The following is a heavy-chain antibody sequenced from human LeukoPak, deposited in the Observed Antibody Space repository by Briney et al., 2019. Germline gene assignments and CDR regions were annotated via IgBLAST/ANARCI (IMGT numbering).Heavy chain of an antibody. J-gene: IGHJ4*02. V-gene: IGHV3-23*01. D-gene: IGHD3-22*01. CDR3: ARDRPNYYGSDGHYYRRDGDY. Sequence: GGSLGFSCAASGLTFSIYAMSWLRRAPGKGLRWVSSIPSRGGSTWYVDSVKGRFTITRDNSENTLYLQMHSLRAEDTAVYYCARDRPNYYGSDGHYYRRDGDYWGRGTLVSVSS. CDR2: IPSRGGST. CDR1: GLTFSIYA.